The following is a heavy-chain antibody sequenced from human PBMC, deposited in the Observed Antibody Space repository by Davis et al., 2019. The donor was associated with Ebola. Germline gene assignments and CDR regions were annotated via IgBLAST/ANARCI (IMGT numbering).Heavy chain of an antibody. J-gene: IGHJ4*02. CDR3: ARMIITVTLFDY. Sequence: PGGSLRLSCAASGFTFDDYTMHWVRQAPGKGPEWLSSISTSGSSRLYAESVKSRFTISRDNAKNSVYLHMNNLRAEDTAVYYCARMIITVTLFDYWGQGALVTVSS. CDR1: GFTFDDYT. D-gene: IGHD4-17*01. V-gene: IGHV3-11*01. CDR2: ISTSGSSR.